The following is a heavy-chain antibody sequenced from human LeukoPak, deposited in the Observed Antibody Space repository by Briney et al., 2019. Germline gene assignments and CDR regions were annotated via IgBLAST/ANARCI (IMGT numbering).Heavy chain of an antibody. CDR2: IHTTGST. Sequence: SETLSLTCTVSGGSITSYYWSWIRQPAGKGLEWIGRIHTTGSTNYNPSLESRVTMSVDTSKNQFSLKLSSVTAADTAVYYCARDSGTTGEVKFDPWGQGTLVTVSS. CDR1: GGSITSYY. V-gene: IGHV4-4*07. CDR3: ARDSGTTGEVKFDP. J-gene: IGHJ5*02. D-gene: IGHD3-10*01.